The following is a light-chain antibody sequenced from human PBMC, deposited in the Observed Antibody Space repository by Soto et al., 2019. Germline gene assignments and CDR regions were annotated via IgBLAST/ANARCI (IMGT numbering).Light chain of an antibody. CDR3: SSYAGSNNFV. CDR1: SSDVGGYNY. CDR2: EVS. V-gene: IGLV2-8*01. J-gene: IGLJ1*01. Sequence: QSALTQPPSASGSPGQSGTISCTGTSSDVGGYNYVSWYQQHPGKAPKLMIYEVSKRPSGVPDRFSGSKSGNTASLTVSGLHAEDEADYYCSSYAGSNNFVFGTGTKVTVL.